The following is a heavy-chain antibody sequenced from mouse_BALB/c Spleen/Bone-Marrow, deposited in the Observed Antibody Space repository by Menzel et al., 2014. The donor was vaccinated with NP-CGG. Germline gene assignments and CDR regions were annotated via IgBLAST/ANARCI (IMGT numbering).Heavy chain of an antibody. J-gene: IGHJ4*01. CDR1: GFTFSSYA. Sequence: EVNLVESGGGLVKPGGSLKLSCAASGFTFSSYAMSWVRQSPEKRLEWVAEISSGGSYTYYPDTVTGRFTISRDNAKNTLYLEMSGLRSEDTAMYYCAREGLRRRAAMDYWGQGTSVTVSS. D-gene: IGHD2-4*01. CDR2: ISSGGSYT. V-gene: IGHV5-9-4*01. CDR3: AREGLRRRAAMDY.